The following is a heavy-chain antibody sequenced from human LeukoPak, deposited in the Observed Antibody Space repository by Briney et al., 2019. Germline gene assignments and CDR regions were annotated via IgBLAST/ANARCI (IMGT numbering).Heavy chain of an antibody. CDR1: GFTSRTFP. V-gene: IGHV3-30*04. CDR3: AEDYCGGDCYYYYYGMDV. CDR2: MSHDGSNK. Sequence: GGPLRFSWAASGFTSRTFPIHGVRQPPAKGLEWGAVMSHDGSNKYYADSVKGRFTISRDNSKNTLYLQMNSLRAEDTAVYYCAEDYCGGDCYYYYYGMDVWGQGTTVTVSS. J-gene: IGHJ6*02. D-gene: IGHD2-21*02.